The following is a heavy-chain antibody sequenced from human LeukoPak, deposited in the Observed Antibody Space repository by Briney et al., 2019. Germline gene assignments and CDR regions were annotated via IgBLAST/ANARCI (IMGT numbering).Heavy chain of an antibody. V-gene: IGHV4-61*02. Sequence: SQTLSLTCTVSGGSISSGSYYWSWIRQPAGKGLEWIGRIYTSGSTNYNPSLKSRVTISVDTSKNQFSLKLSSVTAADTAVYYCARGGAWYYDSSGYPRANWFDPWGQGTLVTVSS. CDR3: ARGGAWYYDSSGYPRANWFDP. CDR1: GGSISSGSYY. CDR2: IYTSGST. D-gene: IGHD3-22*01. J-gene: IGHJ5*02.